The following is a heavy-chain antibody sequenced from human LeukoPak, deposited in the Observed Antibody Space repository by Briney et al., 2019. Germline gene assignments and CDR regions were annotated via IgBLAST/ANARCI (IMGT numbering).Heavy chain of an antibody. D-gene: IGHD1-26*01. CDR2: IYQRENT. CDR1: GYSISSGYY. CDR3: ARQPSYSGRYFDY. J-gene: IGHJ4*02. V-gene: IGHV4-38-2*01. Sequence: PSESLSLTCPVSGYSISSGYYWCWIRQAPGKGGEWIGKIYQRENTYYNPSHKSRVNIPVDTSKNQFSVNLSSVTAADTAVYYCARQPSYSGRYFDYWGQGTLVTVSS.